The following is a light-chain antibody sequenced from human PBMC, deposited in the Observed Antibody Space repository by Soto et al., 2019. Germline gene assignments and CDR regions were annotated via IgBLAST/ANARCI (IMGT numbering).Light chain of an antibody. V-gene: IGLV1-40*01. CDR2: XNS. CDR1: SSNIGAGYD. J-gene: IGLJ1*01. Sequence: QSVLXXXXSXSGAXGXXXXIXXXXXSSNIGAGYDVHWYQQLPGTAPKVXXXXNSNRPSGVPDRFSGSKSGTSASLAITGLQAEDEADYYCQSYDSSLSGYVFGTGTKLTVL. CDR3: QSYDSSLSGYV.